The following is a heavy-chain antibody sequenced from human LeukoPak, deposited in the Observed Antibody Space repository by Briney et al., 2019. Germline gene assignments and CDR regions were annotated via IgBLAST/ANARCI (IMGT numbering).Heavy chain of an antibody. J-gene: IGHJ4*02. V-gene: IGHV3-23*01. CDR2: VNNSGGNT. CDR1: GFTFSTYA. Sequence: GGSLRLSCAASGFTFSTYAMTWVRLAPGKGLEWVSTVNNSGGNTYYPDSVKGRFTISRDNSKNMVYLQMNSLRAEDTAIYYCARTGQSDYWGQGTLVTVSS. CDR3: ARTGQSDY. D-gene: IGHD1-1*01.